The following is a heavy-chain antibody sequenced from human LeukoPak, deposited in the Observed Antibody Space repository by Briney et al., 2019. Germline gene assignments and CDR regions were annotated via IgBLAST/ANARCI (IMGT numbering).Heavy chain of an antibody. CDR1: GFTFSSYS. CDR3: ARLYSSSWFCDY. D-gene: IGHD6-13*01. CDR2: ISSSSSYI. Sequence: GSLRLSCAASGFTFSSYSMNWVRQAPGKGLEWVSSISSSSSYIYYADSVKGRFTISRDNAKNSLYLQMNSLRAEDTAVYYCARLYSSSWFCDYWGQGTLVTVSS. J-gene: IGHJ4*02. V-gene: IGHV3-21*01.